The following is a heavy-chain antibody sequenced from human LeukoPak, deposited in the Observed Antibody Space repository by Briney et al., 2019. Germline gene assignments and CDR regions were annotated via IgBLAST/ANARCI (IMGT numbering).Heavy chain of an antibody. D-gene: IGHD6-13*01. CDR2: IYYSGST. J-gene: IGHJ4*02. CDR3: ARMRRGSSYPYHFDY. CDR1: GGSISSYY. Sequence: SETLSLTCTVSGGSISSYYWSWIRQPPGKALEWTGYIYYSGSTNYNPSLRSRVTISVDTSKNQFSLRLNSVTAADTALYYCARMRRGSSYPYHFDYWGQGILVTVSS. V-gene: IGHV4-59*01.